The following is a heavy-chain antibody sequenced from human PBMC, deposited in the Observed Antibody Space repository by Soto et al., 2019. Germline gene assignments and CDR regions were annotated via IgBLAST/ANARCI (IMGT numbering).Heavy chain of an antibody. J-gene: IGHJ4*02. V-gene: IGHV1-69*01. CDR1: GGTFSSYS. D-gene: IGHD1-26*01. Sequence: QVQLVQSGAEVKKPGSSVKVSCKASGGTFSSYSINWVRQAPGQGLEWMGEIIPIFGTANYAQKFQGRVTITADEAARTVYRALGSLRSEATAVYCCARDGGRHSGGVECWGQGTLVTVSS. CDR2: IIPIFGTA. CDR3: ARDGGRHSGGVEC.